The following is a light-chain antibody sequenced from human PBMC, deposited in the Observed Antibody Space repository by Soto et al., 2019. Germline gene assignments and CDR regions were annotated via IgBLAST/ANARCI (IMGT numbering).Light chain of an antibody. CDR2: GAS. CDR3: QQYGSSPWT. Sequence: ILSTQSPATLSVSPGGRATLACRASQSVTSSYLAWYQQKPGQAPRLLIYGASSRATGIPDRFSGSGSGTDFTLTISRLEPEDFAAYYCQQYGSSPWTFGQGTKVDIK. J-gene: IGKJ1*01. V-gene: IGKV3-20*01. CDR1: QSVTSSY.